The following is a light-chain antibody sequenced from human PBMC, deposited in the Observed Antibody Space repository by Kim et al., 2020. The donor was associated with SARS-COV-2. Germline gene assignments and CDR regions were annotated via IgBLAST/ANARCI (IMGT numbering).Light chain of an antibody. CDR1: SLRGYY. CDR2: GDK. CDR3: NSRDSSGNHVL. V-gene: IGLV3-19*01. Sequence: ALEPTVTIACQGDSLRGYYASWFRQKPGQAPILVIYGDKNRPSRIPDRFSGSGSGNAASLNITGAQAEDEADYYCNSRDSSGNHVLFGGGTQLTVL. J-gene: IGLJ3*02.